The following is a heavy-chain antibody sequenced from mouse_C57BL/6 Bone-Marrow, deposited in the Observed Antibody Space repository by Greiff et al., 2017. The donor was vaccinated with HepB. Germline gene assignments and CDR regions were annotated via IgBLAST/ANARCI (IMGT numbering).Heavy chain of an antibody. D-gene: IGHD1-3*01. CDR3: AREGGKGGYYAMDY. CDR2: IYPRSGNT. J-gene: IGHJ4*01. CDR1: GYTFTSYG. Sequence: VKLVESGAELARPGASVKLSCKASGYTFTSYGISWVKQRTGQGLEWIGEIYPRSGNTYYNEKFKGKATLTADKSSSTAYMELRSLTSEDSAVYFCAREGGKGGYYAMDYWGQGTSVTVSS. V-gene: IGHV1-81*01.